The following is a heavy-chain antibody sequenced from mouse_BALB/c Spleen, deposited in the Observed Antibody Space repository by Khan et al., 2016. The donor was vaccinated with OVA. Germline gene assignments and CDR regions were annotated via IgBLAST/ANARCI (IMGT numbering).Heavy chain of an antibody. V-gene: IGHV1-7*01. J-gene: IGHJ4*01. CDR3: ASYYSSSYAMDY. CDR1: GYTFTSYW. Sequence: QIQLVQSGAELAKPGASVKMSCKASGYTFTSYWMHWVKQRPGQGLEWIGYINPSTGYTEYNQKFKDKATLTADKSSSTAYMQLSSLTSEDSAVYYCASYYSSSYAMDYWGQGTSVTVSS. D-gene: IGHD1-1*01. CDR2: INPSTGYT.